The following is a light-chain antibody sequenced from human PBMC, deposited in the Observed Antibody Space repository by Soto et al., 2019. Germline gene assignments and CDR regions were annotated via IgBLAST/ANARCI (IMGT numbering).Light chain of an antibody. CDR1: QTVTANF. J-gene: IGKJ1*01. Sequence: EIVLTQSPGTLSSSPGERATLFCRAIQTVTANFLPWYHQKPAQAPRLLIYGVSNRAPGSPDRFSGSGAGTAFTLTMSRVEPEDFAGYYCQQYGRSGTFGQGT. V-gene: IGKV3-20*01. CDR2: GVS. CDR3: QQYGRSGT.